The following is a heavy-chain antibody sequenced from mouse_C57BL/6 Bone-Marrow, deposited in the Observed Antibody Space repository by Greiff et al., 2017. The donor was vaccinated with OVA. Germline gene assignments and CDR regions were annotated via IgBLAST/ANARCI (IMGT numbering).Heavy chain of an antibody. D-gene: IGHD3-1*01. Sequence: EVKLVESGGGLVKPGGSLKLSCAASGFTFSSYAMSWVRQTPEKRLEWVATISDGGSYTYYPDNVKGRFTISRDNAKNNLYLQMSHLKSEDTAMYYCARGLTGYYFDYWGQGTTLTVSS. J-gene: IGHJ2*01. V-gene: IGHV5-4*03. CDR1: GFTFSSYA. CDR2: ISDGGSYT. CDR3: ARGLTGYYFDY.